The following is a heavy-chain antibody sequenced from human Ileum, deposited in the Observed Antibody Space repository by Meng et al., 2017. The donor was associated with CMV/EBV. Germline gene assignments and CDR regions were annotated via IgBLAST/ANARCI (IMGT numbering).Heavy chain of an antibody. V-gene: IGHV3-30*04. CDR1: GFTFSSYA. Sequence: ASGFTFSSYAMHWVRQAPGKGLEWVAVISYDGSNKYYADSVKGRFTISRDNSKNTLYLQMNSLRAEDTAVYYCARDLRQGSSADLDYWGQGTLVTVSS. J-gene: IGHJ4*02. CDR3: ARDLRQGSSADLDY. CDR2: ISYDGSNK. D-gene: IGHD6-6*01.